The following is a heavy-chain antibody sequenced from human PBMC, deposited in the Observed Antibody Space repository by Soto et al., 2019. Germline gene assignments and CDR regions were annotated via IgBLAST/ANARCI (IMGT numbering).Heavy chain of an antibody. CDR1: GDSINNKNW. Sequence: PSETLSLTCSVSGDSINNKNWWTWLRQPPGKRLEWIGDIYHTGRSSYNPSLTSRVTMSVDKSKNQFSLKLSSVTAADTAVYYCARTRRCSGGSCYPLDFDSWGQGTLVTVSS. CDR2: IYHTGRS. CDR3: ARTRRCSGGSCYPLDFDS. J-gene: IGHJ4*02. D-gene: IGHD2-15*01. V-gene: IGHV4-4*02.